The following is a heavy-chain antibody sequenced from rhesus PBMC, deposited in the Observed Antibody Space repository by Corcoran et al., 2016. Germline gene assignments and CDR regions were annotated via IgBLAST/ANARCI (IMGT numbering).Heavy chain of an antibody. CDR1: GYTFTDSY. CDR2: VDPEDGEA. D-gene: IGHD3-34*01. CDR3: ATDVLSGVIINFGY. Sequence: EVQLVQSGAEVKKPGASVKISCKASGYTFTDSYLHWVRQAPGKGLEWMERVDPEDGEAIPPQNFPERGTNHAETSTGKAYMELSKLRSEDTAVYYCATDVLSGVIINFGYWGQGVLVTVSS. V-gene: IGHV1-111*02. J-gene: IGHJ4*01.